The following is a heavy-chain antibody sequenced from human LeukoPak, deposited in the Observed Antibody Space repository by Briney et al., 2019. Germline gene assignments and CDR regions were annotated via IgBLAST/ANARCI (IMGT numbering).Heavy chain of an antibody. CDR2: LYSDGTT. J-gene: IGHJ4*02. CDR3: ARGGGYYGIDY. Sequence: GGSLRLSCEASGFIVSSNYMNWVRQAPGQGLEWVSVLYSDGTTYYTDSVKGRFTISRDNSKNTLYLQMNSLRAGDTAVYYCARGGGYYGIDYWGQGTLVTVSS. D-gene: IGHD3-22*01. V-gene: IGHV3-53*01. CDR1: GFIVSSNY.